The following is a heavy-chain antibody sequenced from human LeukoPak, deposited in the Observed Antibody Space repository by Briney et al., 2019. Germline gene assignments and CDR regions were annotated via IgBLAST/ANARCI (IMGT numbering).Heavy chain of an antibody. D-gene: IGHD6-13*01. CDR2: IYYSGST. J-gene: IGHJ4*02. Sequence: SGTLSLTCTVSGGSISSSSYYWGWIRQPPGKGLEWIGSIYYSGSTYYNPSLKSRVTISVDTSKNQFSLKLSSVTAADTAVYYCARRAAAGSFDWGQGTLVTVSS. V-gene: IGHV4-39*01. CDR1: GGSISSSSYY. CDR3: ARRAAAGSFD.